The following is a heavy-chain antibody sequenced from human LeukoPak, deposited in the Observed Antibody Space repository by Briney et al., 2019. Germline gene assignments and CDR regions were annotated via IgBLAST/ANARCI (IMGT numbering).Heavy chain of an antibody. CDR2: IYSGDRT. D-gene: IGHD5-18*01. CDR3: ARDGEYSYGYGFDY. CDR1: GFSVNNLY. Sequence: GGSLRLSCAASGFSVNNLYMGWVRQAPGKGLEWVSVIYSGDRTSYADSVKGRFTISRDTSKNTVYLQMNSLRPEETAVYYCARDGEYSYGYGFDYGGQGTLVTVSS. J-gene: IGHJ4*02. V-gene: IGHV3-66*01.